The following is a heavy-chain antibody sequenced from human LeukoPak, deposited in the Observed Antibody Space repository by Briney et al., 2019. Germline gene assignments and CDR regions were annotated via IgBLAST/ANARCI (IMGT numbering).Heavy chain of an antibody. D-gene: IGHD5-12*01. V-gene: IGHV1-24*01. CDR2: FDPEDGET. CDR3: ATADIVATPLAFDI. J-gene: IGHJ3*02. CDR1: GYTLTELS. Sequence: ASVKVSCKVSGYTLTELSMHWVRQAPGKGLEWMGGFDPEDGETIYAQKFQGRVTMTEDTSTDTAYMELSSLRSEDTAVYYCATADIVATPLAFDIWGQGTMVTVSS.